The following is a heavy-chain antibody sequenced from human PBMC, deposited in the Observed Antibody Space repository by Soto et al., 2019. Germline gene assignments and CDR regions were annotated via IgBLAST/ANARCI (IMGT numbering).Heavy chain of an antibody. D-gene: IGHD4-17*01. CDR2: IYHSGST. CDR3: ARDYYGDYGWFDP. J-gene: IGHJ5*02. Sequence: QLQLQESGSGLVKPSQTLSLTCAVSGGSISSGGYSWSWIRQPPGKGLEWIGYIYHSGSTYYNPSLKSRLTISVDRSKNQFSLKLSSVTAADTAVYYCARDYYGDYGWFDPWGQGTLVTVSS. V-gene: IGHV4-30-2*01. CDR1: GGSISSGGYS.